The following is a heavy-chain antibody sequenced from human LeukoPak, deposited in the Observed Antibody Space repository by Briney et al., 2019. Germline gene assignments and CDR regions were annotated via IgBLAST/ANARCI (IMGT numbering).Heavy chain of an antibody. CDR3: ATDREAAGTIDY. CDR1: GYTFTSYG. D-gene: IGHD6-13*01. Sequence: ASVKVSCKASGYTFTSYGISWVRQAPGKGLEWMGGFDPEDGETIYAQKFQGRVTMTEDTSTDTAYMELSSLRSEDTAVYYCATDREAAGTIDYWGQGTLVTVSS. J-gene: IGHJ4*02. CDR2: FDPEDGET. V-gene: IGHV1-24*01.